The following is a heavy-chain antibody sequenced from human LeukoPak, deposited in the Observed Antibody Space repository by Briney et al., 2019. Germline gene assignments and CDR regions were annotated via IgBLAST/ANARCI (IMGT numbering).Heavy chain of an antibody. D-gene: IGHD3-10*01. V-gene: IGHV3-64*01. CDR3: ARDLDYYGSGSSIHWYYGMDV. CDR2: ISGNGGNT. J-gene: IGHJ6*02. CDR1: GFTFSDYI. Sequence: GGSLRLSCAASGFTFSDYIMHWVRQAPGKGLECVSVISGNGGNTYYANSVKGRFTISRDNSKNTLYLQMGSLRVEDMAVYYCARDLDYYGSGSSIHWYYGMDVWGQGSTVTVSS.